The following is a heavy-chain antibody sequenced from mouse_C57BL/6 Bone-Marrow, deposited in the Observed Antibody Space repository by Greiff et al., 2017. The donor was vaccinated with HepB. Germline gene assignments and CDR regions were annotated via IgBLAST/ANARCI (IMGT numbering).Heavy chain of an antibody. V-gene: IGHV5-6*01. CDR3: ARGGYAMDY. CDR1: GFTFSSYA. CDR2: ISSGGSYT. Sequence: EVQGVESGGGLVKPGGSLKLSCAASGFTFSSYAMSWVRQTPDKRLEWVATISSGGSYTYYPDSVKGRFTISRDNAKNTLYLQMSSLKSEDTAMYYCARGGYAMDYWGQGTSVTVSS. J-gene: IGHJ4*01.